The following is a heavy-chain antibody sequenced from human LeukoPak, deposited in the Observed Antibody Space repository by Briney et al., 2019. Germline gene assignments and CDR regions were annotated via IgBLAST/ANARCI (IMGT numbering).Heavy chain of an antibody. D-gene: IGHD4-11*01. CDR3: ARPADYSNYYYFDY. CDR2: IWYDGSNK. Sequence: GGSPRLSCAASGFTFSSYGMHWVRQAPGKGLEWVAVIWYDGSNKYYADSVKGRFTISRDNSKNTLYLQMNSLRAEDTAVYYCARPADYSNYYYFDYWGQGILVTVSS. CDR1: GFTFSSYG. J-gene: IGHJ4*02. V-gene: IGHV3-33*01.